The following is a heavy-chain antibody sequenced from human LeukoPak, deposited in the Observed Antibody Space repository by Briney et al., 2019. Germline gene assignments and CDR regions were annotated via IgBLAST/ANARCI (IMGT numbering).Heavy chain of an antibody. CDR2: IYSDGST. CDR3: ARALVGVAGFFDC. Sequence: PGGSLRLSCAASEFTVSDNYMSWVRQAPGRGLEWVSVIYSDGSTYYADSVKGRFTLSRHNSKNTVYLQMNSLRTEDTAVYYCARALVGVAGFFDCWGQGTLVTVSS. J-gene: IGHJ4*02. D-gene: IGHD3-16*01. V-gene: IGHV3-53*04. CDR1: EFTVSDNY.